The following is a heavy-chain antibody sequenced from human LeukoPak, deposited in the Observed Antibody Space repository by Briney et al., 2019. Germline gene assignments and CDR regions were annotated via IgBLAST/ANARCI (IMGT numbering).Heavy chain of an antibody. CDR1: GFTFSNYG. J-gene: IGHJ4*02. V-gene: IGHV3-21*01. CDR3: IRDLFDDYSLDY. Sequence: PEGSLRLSCATSGFTFSNYGMHWVRQAPGKGLEWVSSINSDSSLMFYAESVKGRFTISRDNARNSLYLQMNSLRAEDTAVYYRIRDLFDDYSLDYWGQGALVTVSS. CDR2: INSDSSLM. D-gene: IGHD3-16*01.